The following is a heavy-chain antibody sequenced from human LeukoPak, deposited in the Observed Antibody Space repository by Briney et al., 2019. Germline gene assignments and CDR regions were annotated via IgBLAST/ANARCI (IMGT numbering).Heavy chain of an antibody. J-gene: IGHJ4*02. CDR2: IRYDGSDK. D-gene: IGHD2-2*01. Sequence: GGSLRLSCATSGFTFTTYWMTWLRQAPGKGLEWVAFIRYDGSDKYYADSVKGRFTVSRDNSKNTLYLEMNSLRAEDTTVYYCAKASGQAGYCSSTSCHYTFDYWGQGTLVTVSS. V-gene: IGHV3-30*02. CDR1: GFTFTTYW. CDR3: AKASGQAGYCSSTSCHYTFDY.